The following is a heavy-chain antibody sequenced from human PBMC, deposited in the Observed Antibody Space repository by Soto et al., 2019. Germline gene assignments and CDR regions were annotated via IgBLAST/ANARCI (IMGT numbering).Heavy chain of an antibody. J-gene: IGHJ5*02. Sequence: GGSLRLSCAASGFTFSTYVMSWVRQAPGKGPEWVSTIGGGGSSTYYADSVKGRFTISRDTSKNQFSLKLSSVTAADTAVYYCAREEAHNWFDPWGQGTLVTVSS. CDR2: IGGGGSST. V-gene: IGHV3-23*01. CDR1: GFTFSTYV. CDR3: AREEAHNWFDP.